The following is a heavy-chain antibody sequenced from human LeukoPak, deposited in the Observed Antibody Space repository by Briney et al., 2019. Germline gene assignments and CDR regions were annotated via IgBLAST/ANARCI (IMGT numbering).Heavy chain of an antibody. CDR3: ARTTEAHSWRTRYYDYYMDV. J-gene: IGHJ6*03. D-gene: IGHD6-13*01. CDR1: GGSISSNSYY. Sequence: SETLSLTCTVSGGSISSNSYYWGWIRQPPGKGLEWIGYIYYSGSTNYNPSLKSRVTISVDTSKNQFSLKLSSVTAADTAVYYCARTTEAHSWRTRYYDYYMDVWGKGTTVTVSS. CDR2: IYYSGST. V-gene: IGHV4-61*05.